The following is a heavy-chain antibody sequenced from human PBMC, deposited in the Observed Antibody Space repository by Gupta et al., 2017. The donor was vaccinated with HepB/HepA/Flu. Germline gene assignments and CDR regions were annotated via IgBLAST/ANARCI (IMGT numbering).Heavy chain of an antibody. D-gene: IGHD2-21*01. CDR2: IKGDGSQK. CDR3: ARLWTGATHDCGMDV. Sequence: EVQLVESGGGLVQPGGSLRLSCAASGFTFNSYGMTWVRQAPGKGPEGVSIIKGDGSQKSDVDAGKCRVTISRDNAKNTWYMQMNSLRVEDTAMYYWARLWTGATHDCGMDVWGQGTTVTVSS. J-gene: IGHJ6*02. V-gene: IGHV3-7*01. CDR1: GFTFNSYG.